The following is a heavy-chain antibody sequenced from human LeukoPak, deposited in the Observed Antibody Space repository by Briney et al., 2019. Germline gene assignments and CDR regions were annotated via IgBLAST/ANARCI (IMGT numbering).Heavy chain of an antibody. CDR1: GDTFTNYG. V-gene: IGHV1-18*04. J-gene: IGHJ6*04. Sequence: GASVTVSCTASGDTFTNYGISWVRQAPGQGLEWVAGISAYNGNTNYAQKLQGRVTITTDTSTSTAYMELMSLSSADTAVYPCARDLPAAFDYGMDVWGKGTPVTVSS. CDR3: ARDLPAAFDYGMDV. CDR2: ISAYNGNT. D-gene: IGHD2/OR15-2a*01.